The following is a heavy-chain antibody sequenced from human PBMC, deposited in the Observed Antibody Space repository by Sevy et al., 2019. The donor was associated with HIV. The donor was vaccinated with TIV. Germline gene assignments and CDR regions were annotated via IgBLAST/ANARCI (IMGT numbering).Heavy chain of an antibody. J-gene: IGHJ4*02. CDR1: GFTFSDSW. V-gene: IGHV3-7*01. Sequence: GGSLRLSCVASGFTFSDSWMIWVRQAPGKGLERIAFINEDGGRLGYVDSVRDRLTISRENIKNSLYLQMNNLRAEDTALYFCARDRAYSAVDYWGQGALVTVSS. CDR3: ARDRAYSAVDY. CDR2: INEDGGRL. D-gene: IGHD5-18*01.